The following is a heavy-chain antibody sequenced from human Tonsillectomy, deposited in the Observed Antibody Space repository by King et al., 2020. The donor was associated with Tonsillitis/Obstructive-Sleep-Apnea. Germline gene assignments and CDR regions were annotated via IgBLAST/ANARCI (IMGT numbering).Heavy chain of an antibody. CDR3: ARAALFTTVPTLGFDP. Sequence: VQLQESGPGLVKPSQTLSLTCTVSGGSMSSGIYYWNWIRQHPGKGLEWIGYIYYSGSTYYNPSLKSRVTISVDTSKNQFSLKLTSVTAADTAVYYCARAALFTTVPTLGFDPWGQGTLVTVSS. V-gene: IGHV4-31*03. CDR2: IYYSGST. CDR1: GGSMSSGIYY. J-gene: IGHJ5*02. D-gene: IGHD4-11*01.